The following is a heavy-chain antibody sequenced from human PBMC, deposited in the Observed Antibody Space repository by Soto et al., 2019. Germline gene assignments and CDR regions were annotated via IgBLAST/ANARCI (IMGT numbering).Heavy chain of an antibody. CDR3: ARGANWGDAFDI. V-gene: IGHV3-30*03. J-gene: IGHJ3*02. CDR1: GFTFSSYG. D-gene: IGHD7-27*01. Sequence: QVQLVESGGGVVQPGRSLRLSCAASGFTFSSYGMHWVRQAPGKGLEWVAVISYDGSNKYYADSVKGRFTISRDNSKNTLDLKVYGLRAEDRAVYYCARGANWGDAFDIWGQGTMVTVSS. CDR2: ISYDGSNK.